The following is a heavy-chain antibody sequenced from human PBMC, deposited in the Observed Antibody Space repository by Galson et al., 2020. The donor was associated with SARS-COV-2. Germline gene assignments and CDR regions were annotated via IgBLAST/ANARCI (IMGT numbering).Heavy chain of an antibody. Sequence: GESLKISCAASGFTFSSYGMHWVRQAPGKGLEWVAVIWYDGSNKYYADSVKGRFTISRDNSKNTLYLQMNSLRAEDTAVYYCARDCGLTYYYDSSGYGYWGQGTLVTVSS. V-gene: IGHV3-33*01. J-gene: IGHJ4*02. CDR2: IWYDGSNK. CDR1: GFTFSSYG. CDR3: ARDCGLTYYYDSSGYGY. D-gene: IGHD3-22*01.